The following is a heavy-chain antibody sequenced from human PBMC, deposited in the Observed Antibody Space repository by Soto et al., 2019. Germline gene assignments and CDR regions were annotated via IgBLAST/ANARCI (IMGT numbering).Heavy chain of an antibody. CDR2: INHSGST. Sequence: QVQLQQWGAGLLKPSETLSLTCAVYGGSFSGYYWSWIRQPPGKGLEWIGEINHSGSTNYNPSLQSRLTKSEDTFKIQFSLKLSSVTAADSALSYFARVVASSGDYIDYWGQGTLVTVSS. V-gene: IGHV4-34*01. J-gene: IGHJ4*02. CDR3: ARVVASSGDYIDY. CDR1: GGSFSGYY. D-gene: IGHD2-15*01.